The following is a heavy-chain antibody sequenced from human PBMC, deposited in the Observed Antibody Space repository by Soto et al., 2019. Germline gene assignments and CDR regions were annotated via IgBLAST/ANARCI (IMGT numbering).Heavy chain of an antibody. CDR2: ISSSGGTA. D-gene: IGHD3-22*01. CDR3: AQRDDRSGSRGAPFEY. J-gene: IGHJ4*01. CDR1: GFSFSSYA. V-gene: IGHV3-23*01. Sequence: GGSLRLSCAASGFSFSSYAMTWVRQTPGKGREWVSTISSSGGTAYYADSVKGRFTISRDNCKNTLFLQMNSLRAENPVIYYCAQRDDRSGSRGAPFEYWGEGMLVTV.